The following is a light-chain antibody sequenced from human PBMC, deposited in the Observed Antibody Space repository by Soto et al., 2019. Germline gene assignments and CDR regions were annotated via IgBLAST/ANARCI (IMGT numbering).Light chain of an antibody. V-gene: IGKV3-15*01. CDR1: QSVSGS. Sequence: EIVMTQSPATLSVSPGERATLSCRASQSVSGSLAWYQQIPGQAPRLLIYGAFTRAAGFPARFSGTGSGTEFTLTLSSLQSEDFAVYYCQQYNNWPWTFGQGTKVEFK. CDR2: GAF. CDR3: QQYNNWPWT. J-gene: IGKJ1*01.